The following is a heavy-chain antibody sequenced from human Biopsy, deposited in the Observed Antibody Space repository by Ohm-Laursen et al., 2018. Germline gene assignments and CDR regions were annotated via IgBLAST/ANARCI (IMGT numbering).Heavy chain of an antibody. J-gene: IGHJ4*02. V-gene: IGHV3-21*04. CDR3: VRGRAY. CDR1: GFTLSDG. Sequence: SLRLSCAASGFTLSDGITWVRQAPGKGLEWVSSITTDSGRIFYADSVKGRFTISRDNSKNALYLQMNSLRPADTAKYYCVRGRAYWGQGTLVTVSS. CDR2: ITTDSGRI.